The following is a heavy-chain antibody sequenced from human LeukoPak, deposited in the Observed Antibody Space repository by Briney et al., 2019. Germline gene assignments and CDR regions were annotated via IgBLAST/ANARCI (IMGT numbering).Heavy chain of an antibody. CDR2: INHSGST. CDR3: ARSIRGYSSGWYYFDP. V-gene: IGHV4-34*01. Sequence: SETLSLTCAVYGGSFSGYYWSWIRQPPGKGLEWIGEINHSGSTNYNPSLKSRVTISVDTSKNQFSLKLSSVTAADTAVYYCARSIRGYSSGWYYFDPWGQGTLVTVSS. CDR1: GGSFSGYY. D-gene: IGHD6-19*01. J-gene: IGHJ5*02.